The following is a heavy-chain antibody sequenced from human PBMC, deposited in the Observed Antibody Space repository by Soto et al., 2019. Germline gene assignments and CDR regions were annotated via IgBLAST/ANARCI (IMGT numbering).Heavy chain of an antibody. CDR1: GFTFSSYA. D-gene: IGHD2-15*01. Sequence: GGSLRLSCAASGFTFSSYAMSWVRQAPGKGLEWVSAISGSGGSTYYADSVKGRFTISRDNSKNTLYLQMNSLRAEDTAVYYCAKDMVVVAAPTYYYGMDVWGQGTTLTVYS. V-gene: IGHV3-23*01. J-gene: IGHJ6*02. CDR3: AKDMVVVAAPTYYYGMDV. CDR2: ISGSGGST.